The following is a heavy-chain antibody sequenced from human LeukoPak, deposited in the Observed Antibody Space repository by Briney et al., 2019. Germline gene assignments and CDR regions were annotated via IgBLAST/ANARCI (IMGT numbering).Heavy chain of an antibody. CDR1: GGSFSGYY. CDR2: ITHSGST. CDR3: ARRGLGRPDY. D-gene: IGHD3/OR15-3a*01. J-gene: IGHJ4*02. V-gene: IGHV4-34*01. Sequence: SETLSLTCAVYGGSFSGYYWSWIRQPPGKRLEWIGEITHSGSTNFHPSLKSRVTMSVDTSKNQFSLRLSSVTAADTAVYYCARRGLGRPDYWGQGTLVTVSS.